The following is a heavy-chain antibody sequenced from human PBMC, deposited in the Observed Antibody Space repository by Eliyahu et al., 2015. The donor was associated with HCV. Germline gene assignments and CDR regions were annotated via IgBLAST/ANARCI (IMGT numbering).Heavy chain of an antibody. Sequence: EVQLVESGGXLVQPGRSLXLXCXTXGFTFDXYAMHWVRQSPGEGLEWVSGINWNSETIAYADSVKGRFTISRDNAKNTLYLHMDHLRAEDTALYYCAKVVGGAYSSFDAWGQGTQVTVSS. CDR3: AKVVGGAYSSFDA. J-gene: IGHJ4*02. CDR2: INWNSETI. CDR1: GFTFDXYA. D-gene: IGHD5-18*01. V-gene: IGHV3-9*01.